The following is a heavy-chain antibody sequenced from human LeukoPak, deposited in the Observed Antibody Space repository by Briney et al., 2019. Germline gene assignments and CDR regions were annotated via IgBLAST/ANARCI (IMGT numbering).Heavy chain of an antibody. J-gene: IGHJ6*02. V-gene: IGHV4-34*01. CDR1: GGSFSGYY. CDR3: AGSIAAHYYGMDV. Sequence: PSETLSLTCAVYGGSFSGYYWSWIRQPPGKGLEWIGEINHSGSTNYNPSLKSRVTISVDTSKNQFSLKLSSETAADTAVYYCAGSIAAHYYGMDVWGQGTTVTVSS. CDR2: INHSGST. D-gene: IGHD6-6*01.